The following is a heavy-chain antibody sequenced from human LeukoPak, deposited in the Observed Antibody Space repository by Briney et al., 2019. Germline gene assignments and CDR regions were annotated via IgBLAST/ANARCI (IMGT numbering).Heavy chain of an antibody. J-gene: IGHJ4*02. V-gene: IGHV3-30*02. CDR2: IRYDGTNK. D-gene: IGHD3-10*01. CDR3: AKDTKRWKTYYYASGSYYFDY. CDR1: GFTFNSFG. Sequence: PGGSLRLSCAASGFTFNSFGMHWVRQAPGKGLEWLTFIRYDGTNKYYADSVKGRFTIPRDNSKNTLYLQMNSLRTEDTAVYYCAKDTKRWKTYYYASGSYYFDYWGQGTLVTVSS.